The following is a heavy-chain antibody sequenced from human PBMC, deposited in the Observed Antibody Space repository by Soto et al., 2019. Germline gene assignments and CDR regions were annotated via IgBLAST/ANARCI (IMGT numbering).Heavy chain of an antibody. CDR2: INHSGST. J-gene: IGHJ5*02. V-gene: IGHV4-34*01. D-gene: IGHD3-22*01. CDR3: AREAHHYYDSSGYYSWFDP. CDR1: GGSFSGYY. Sequence: QVQLQQWGAGLLKPSETLSLTCAVYGGSFSGYYWSWIRQPPGKGLEWIGEINHSGSTNYNPSLKSRVTISVDTSKNQFSLKLSSVTAADTAVYYCAREAHHYYDSSGYYSWFDPWGQGTLVTVSS.